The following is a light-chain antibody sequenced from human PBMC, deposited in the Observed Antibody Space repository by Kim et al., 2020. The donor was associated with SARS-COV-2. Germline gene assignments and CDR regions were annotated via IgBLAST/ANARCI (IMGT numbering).Light chain of an antibody. CDR3: QQRRNWPPIT. J-gene: IGKJ5*01. CDR1: QSVGSY. CDR2: DAS. V-gene: IGKV3-11*01. Sequence: EIVLTQSPATLSLSPGERATLSCRASQSVGSYLAWYQQKPGQAPRLLIYDASNRATGIPARFSGSGSATDFTLTISSLVPEDFAVYYCQQRRNWPPITFGQGTRLEIK.